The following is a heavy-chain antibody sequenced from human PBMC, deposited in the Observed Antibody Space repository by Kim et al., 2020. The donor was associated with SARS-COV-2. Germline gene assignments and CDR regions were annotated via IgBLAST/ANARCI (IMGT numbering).Heavy chain of an antibody. Sequence: ASVKVSCKASGYTFTSYYMHWVRQAPGQGLEWMGIINPSGGSTSYAQKFQGRVTMTRDTSTSTVYMELSSLRSEDTAVYYCARGGVIRYDSSGYWVDYWGQGTLVTVSS. CDR2: INPSGGST. D-gene: IGHD3-22*01. CDR3: ARGGVIRYDSSGYWVDY. V-gene: IGHV1-46*01. CDR1: GYTFTSYY. J-gene: IGHJ4*02.